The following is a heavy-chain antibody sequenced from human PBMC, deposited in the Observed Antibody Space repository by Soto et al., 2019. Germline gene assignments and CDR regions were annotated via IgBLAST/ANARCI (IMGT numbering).Heavy chain of an antibody. D-gene: IGHD2-2*01. Sequence: RLSCAASGFTFSSYGMHWVRQAPGKGLEWVAVISYDGSNKYYADSVKGRFTISRDNSKNTLYLQMNSLRAEDTAVYYXXXXXVXXXQPYFXYXXXGTLVTVSS. J-gene: IGHJ4*01. CDR2: ISYDGSNK. CDR1: GFTFSSYG. V-gene: IGHV3-30*03. CDR3: XXXXVXXXQPYFXY.